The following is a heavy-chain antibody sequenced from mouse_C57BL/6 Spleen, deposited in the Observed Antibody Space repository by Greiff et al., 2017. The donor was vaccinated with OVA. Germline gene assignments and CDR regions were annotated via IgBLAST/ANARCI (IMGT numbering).Heavy chain of an antibody. V-gene: IGHV1-61*01. CDR3: ARTGGSVYFDY. Sequence: QVQLQQPGAELVRPGSSVKLSCKASGYTFTSYWMDWVKQRPGQGLEWIGNIYPSDSETHYNQKFKDKATLTVDKSSSTAYMQLSSLTSEYSAVYYCARTGGSVYFDYWGQGTTLTVSS. J-gene: IGHJ2*01. CDR1: GYTFTSYW. CDR2: IYPSDSET. D-gene: IGHD1-1*01.